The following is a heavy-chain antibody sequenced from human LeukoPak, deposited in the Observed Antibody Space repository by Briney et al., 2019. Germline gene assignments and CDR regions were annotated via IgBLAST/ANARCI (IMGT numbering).Heavy chain of an antibody. CDR2: INPNSGGT. CDR3: ARDREYYYDSSGYYYYYYGMDV. CDR1: GYTFTGYY. D-gene: IGHD3-22*01. J-gene: IGHJ6*02. V-gene: IGHV1-2*04. Sequence: ASVKVSCKASGYTFTGYYMHWVRQAPGQGLEWMGWINPNSGGTNYAQKFQGWVTMTRDTSISTAYMELSRLRSDDTAVYYCARDREYYYDSSGYYYYYYGMDVWGQGTTVTVSS.